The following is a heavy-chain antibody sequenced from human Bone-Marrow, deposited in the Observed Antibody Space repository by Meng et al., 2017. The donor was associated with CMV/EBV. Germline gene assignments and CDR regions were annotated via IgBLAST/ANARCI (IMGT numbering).Heavy chain of an antibody. Sequence: GESLKISCAASGFTVSSNYMSWVRQAPGKGLEWVSVIYSGGSTYYADSVKGRFTISSDNSQNPLYLQMNSLRAEDTAVYYCVLRLPAWVFDYWGQGTLVTVSS. CDR3: VLRLPAWVFDY. CDR2: IYSGGST. J-gene: IGHJ4*02. D-gene: IGHD5-12*01. V-gene: IGHV3-53*01. CDR1: GFTVSSNY.